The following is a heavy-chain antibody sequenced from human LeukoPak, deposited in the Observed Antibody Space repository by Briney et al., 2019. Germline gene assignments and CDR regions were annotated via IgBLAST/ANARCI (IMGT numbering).Heavy chain of an antibody. CDR3: AKGRGSSDYVFDY. CDR2: ISGSGERT. V-gene: IGHV3-23*01. D-gene: IGHD5-12*01. CDR1: GFTSSTYV. Sequence: GGSLRLSCAASGFTSSTYVMSWVAQPPGKGLEWVSGISGSGERTYYADSVKGRFTISRDNAKNTLYLQMNSLRAEDTALYYCAKGRGSSDYVFDYWGQGILVTVSS. J-gene: IGHJ4*02.